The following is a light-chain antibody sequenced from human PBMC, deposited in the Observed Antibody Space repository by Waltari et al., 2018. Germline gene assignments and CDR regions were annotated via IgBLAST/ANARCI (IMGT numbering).Light chain of an antibody. CDR3: ASWDDSLNGHWV. Sequence: QSVLPQPPSASGTPGQRVTIPCSGSYSNIGSHVVNCYQQLPGKAPKRLIYRSDRRPSGVPVRFSGSKSGSSASLAIDGLHSEDEADYYCASWDDSLNGHWVFGGGTKVTVL. CDR2: RSD. J-gene: IGLJ3*02. CDR1: YSNIGSHV. V-gene: IGLV1-44*01.